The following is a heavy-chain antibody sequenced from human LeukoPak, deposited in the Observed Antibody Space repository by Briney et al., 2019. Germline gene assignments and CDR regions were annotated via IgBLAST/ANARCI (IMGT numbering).Heavy chain of an antibody. V-gene: IGHV3-21*01. CDR3: ARDAPLEP. CDR1: GFTFTSYS. CDR2: ISNRGDYI. J-gene: IGHJ5*02. Sequence: GGSLRLSCSASGFTFTSYSMNWVRQAPGKGLEWVSSISNRGDYIYYADSVKGRFTISRDNAKNSLYLQMNSLRAEDTAVYYCARDAPLEPWGQGTLVTVSS.